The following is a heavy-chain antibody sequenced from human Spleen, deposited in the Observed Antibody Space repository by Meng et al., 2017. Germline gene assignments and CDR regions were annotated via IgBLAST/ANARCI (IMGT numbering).Heavy chain of an antibody. D-gene: IGHD3-22*01. CDR1: GGSVSSGSYY. V-gene: IGHV4-61*01. J-gene: IGHJ4*02. CDR2: IYYSGST. CDR3: ARSHQDYYDSSGEIDS. Sequence: VEVAESGPGPVRPSETLSLSCTVLGGSVSSGSYYWSWIRQPPGKGLEWIAYIYYSGSTKYNPSLKSRVTISVDTSKNQFSLKLTSVTAADTAVYYCARSHQDYYDSSGEIDSWGQGSLVTVSS.